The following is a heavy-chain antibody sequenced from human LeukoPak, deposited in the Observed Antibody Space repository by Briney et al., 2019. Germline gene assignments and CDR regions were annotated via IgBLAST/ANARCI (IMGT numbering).Heavy chain of an antibody. CDR1: GGSISSYY. CDR3: ARMDWNYGKFDY. V-gene: IGHV4-4*09. CDR2: IYTSGST. J-gene: IGHJ4*02. Sequence: SETLSLTCTVSGGSISSYYWSWIQQPPGKGLEWIGYIYTSGSTNYNPSLKSRVTISVDTSKNQFSLKLSSVTAADTAVYYCARMDWNYGKFDYWGQGTLVTVSS. D-gene: IGHD1-7*01.